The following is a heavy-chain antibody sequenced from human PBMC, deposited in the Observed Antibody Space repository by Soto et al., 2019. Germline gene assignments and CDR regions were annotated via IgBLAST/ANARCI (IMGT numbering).Heavy chain of an antibody. V-gene: IGHV4-30-2*01. Sequence: SETLSLTCTVSGGSIGNDDYSWSWVWQPPGKGLEWIGYIYHSGTTYYNPSLTSRVTISVDGSNNQFSLKLTSMTAADTAVYYCATVIPATRYFAYWGQGILVTVSS. CDR3: ATVIPATRYFAY. D-gene: IGHD2-15*01. CDR1: GGSIGNDDYS. J-gene: IGHJ4*02. CDR2: IYHSGTT.